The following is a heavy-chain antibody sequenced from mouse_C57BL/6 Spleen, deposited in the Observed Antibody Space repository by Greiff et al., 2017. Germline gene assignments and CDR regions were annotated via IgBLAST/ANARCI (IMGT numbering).Heavy chain of an antibody. CDR3: ARGNYYYGSSHWYGDV. Sequence: QVQLQQPGAELVKPGASVKMSCKASGYTFTSYWITWVKQRPGQGLEWIGDIYPGSGSTNYNEKFKSKATLTVDTSSSTAYMQLSSLTSEDSAVYYCARGNYYYGSSHWYGDVWGTGTTVTVSS. J-gene: IGHJ1*03. D-gene: IGHD1-1*01. CDR1: GYTFTSYW. V-gene: IGHV1-55*01. CDR2: IYPGSGST.